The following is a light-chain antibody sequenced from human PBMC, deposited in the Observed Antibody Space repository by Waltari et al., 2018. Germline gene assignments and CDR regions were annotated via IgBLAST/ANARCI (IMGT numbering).Light chain of an antibody. J-gene: IGLJ3*02. CDR2: TDN. CDR3: AAWDDSLNGRV. Sequence: QSVLTQPPSASGTPGQGVTISCSGSSSNIASNTVSWYQHFPGTAPQLLIHTDNQRPSGVPDRFSGSKSGTSASLAISGLQSEDEAHYYCAAWDDSLNGRVFGGGTKVTVL. CDR1: SSNIASNT. V-gene: IGLV1-44*01.